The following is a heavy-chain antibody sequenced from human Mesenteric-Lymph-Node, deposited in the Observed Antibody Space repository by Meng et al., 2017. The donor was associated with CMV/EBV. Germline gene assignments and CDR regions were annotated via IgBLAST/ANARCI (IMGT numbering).Heavy chain of an antibody. CDR2: IFYTGNT. Sequence: CTVSGDITSSGYYWGWIRQLPGKGLEWIGYIFYTGNTYYNPSLQNRLIISIDKSRSQFSLKLTSVTAADTARYFCASYYYGRAALDYWGQGTLVTVSS. CDR3: ASYYYGRAALDY. J-gene: IGHJ4*02. D-gene: IGHD3-22*01. V-gene: IGHV4-31*03. CDR1: GDITSSGYY.